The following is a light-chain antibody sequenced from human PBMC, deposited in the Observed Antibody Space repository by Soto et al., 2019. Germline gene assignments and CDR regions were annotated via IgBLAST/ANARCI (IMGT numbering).Light chain of an antibody. CDR2: EVS. V-gene: IGLV2-14*01. J-gene: IGLJ2*01. CDR1: SSDVGAYNY. Sequence: QSVLTQPASVSGSPGQSITISCTGTSSDVGAYNYVSWYQQHPGKAPKLMIFEVSDRPSGVSNRFSGSKSGNTASLTISGLQAEDEYDYYCSSYTSRNTLVFGGGTKLTVL. CDR3: SSYTSRNTLV.